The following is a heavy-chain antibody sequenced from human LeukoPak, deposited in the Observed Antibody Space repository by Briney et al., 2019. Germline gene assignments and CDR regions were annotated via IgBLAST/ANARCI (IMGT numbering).Heavy chain of an antibody. CDR2: FDPEDGET. J-gene: IGHJ3*02. V-gene: IGHV1-24*01. D-gene: IGHD4-17*01. CDR1: GFTFTTYY. Sequence: ASVKVSCKATGFTFTTYYMHWVRQAPGKGLEWMGGFDPEDGETIYAQKFQGRVTMTEDTSTDTAYMELSSLRSEDTAVYYCATDGATVTTGAFDIWGQGTMVTVSS. CDR3: ATDGATVTTGAFDI.